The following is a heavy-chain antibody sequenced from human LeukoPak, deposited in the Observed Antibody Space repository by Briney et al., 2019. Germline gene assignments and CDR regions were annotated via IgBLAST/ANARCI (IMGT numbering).Heavy chain of an antibody. CDR1: GGSISSGGYY. CDR2: IYCSGSA. J-gene: IGHJ3*02. Sequence: SETLSLTCTVSGGSISSGGYYWSWIRQHPGKGLEWIGYIYCSGSAYYNPSLKSRVTISVDTSKNQFSLKLSSVTAADTAVYYCARERSSWYWSAFDIWGQGTMVTVSS. D-gene: IGHD6-13*01. V-gene: IGHV4-31*03. CDR3: ARERSSWYWSAFDI.